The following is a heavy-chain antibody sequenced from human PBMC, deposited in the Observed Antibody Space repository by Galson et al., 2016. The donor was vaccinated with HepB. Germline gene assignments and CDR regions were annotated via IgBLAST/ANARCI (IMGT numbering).Heavy chain of an antibody. CDR2: ISGSGGST. CDR1: GFTFSSYA. Sequence: SLRLSCAASGFTFSSYAMSWVRQAPGKGLEWVSAISGSGGSTYYADSVKGRFTISRDNSKNTLYLQMNSLRAEDTAVYYCAKEGGSSGWYSAWSPYYDSSGYQPDAFDIWGQGTMVTVSS. V-gene: IGHV3-23*01. J-gene: IGHJ3*02. D-gene: IGHD3-22*01. CDR3: AKEGGSSGWYSAWSPYYDSSGYQPDAFDI.